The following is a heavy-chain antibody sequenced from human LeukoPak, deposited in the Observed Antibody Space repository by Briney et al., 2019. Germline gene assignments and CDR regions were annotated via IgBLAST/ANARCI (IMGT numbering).Heavy chain of an antibody. CDR2: IRSSGSTI. CDR1: GFTFSSYE. V-gene: IGHV3-48*03. J-gene: IGHJ4*02. CDR3: ARGPKSDYVDH. Sequence: GGSLRLSCAASGFTFSSYEMNWVRQAPGKGLEWVSHIRSSGSTIYYADSVKGRFTISRDNAQKSLYLQMNSLRVEDTAVYYCARGPKSDYVDHWGQGTLVTVSS.